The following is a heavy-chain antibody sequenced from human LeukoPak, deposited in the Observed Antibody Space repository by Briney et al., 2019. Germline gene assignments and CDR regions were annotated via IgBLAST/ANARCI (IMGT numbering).Heavy chain of an antibody. CDR2: INYSGNT. D-gene: IGHD3-22*01. CDR1: VGSSGSFSLYY. CDR3: ARGLFHKFDSSGYFFDS. J-gene: IGHJ4*02. Sequence: SETLSLTCTVDVGSSGSFSLYYWSWIRQSPGKGLEWLGEINYSGNTNYNPSLKTRVTISIDTSKNQFPLKLTSVTAADTAVYFCARGLFHKFDSSGYFFDSWGQGTLVTVSS. V-gene: IGHV4-34*01.